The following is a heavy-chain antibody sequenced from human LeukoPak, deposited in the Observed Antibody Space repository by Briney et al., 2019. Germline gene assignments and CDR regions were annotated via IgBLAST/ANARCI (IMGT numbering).Heavy chain of an antibody. J-gene: IGHJ4*02. CDR1: GFTFSGSA. Sequence: GGSLRLSCAASGFTFSGSAMHWVREASGKGLEWVGRIRSKANSYATAYAASVKGRFTIYRDDSKNTAYMQKNSLKTEDTAVYYCTTGGEGYCSGGSCYLSDYWGQGTLVTVSS. V-gene: IGHV3-73*01. CDR3: TTGGEGYCSGGSCYLSDY. CDR2: IRSKANSYAT. D-gene: IGHD2-15*01.